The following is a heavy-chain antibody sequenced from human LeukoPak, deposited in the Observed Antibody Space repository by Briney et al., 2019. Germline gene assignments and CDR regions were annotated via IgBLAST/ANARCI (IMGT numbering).Heavy chain of an antibody. V-gene: IGHV1-2*02. CDR1: GYSFTDYAFTEYY. J-gene: IGHJ4*02. CDR2: INPNSGGT. D-gene: IGHD5-24*01. CDR3: ATRVDGFTNYFDL. Sequence: GASVKVSCKASGYSFTDYAFTEYYLHWVRQAPAQGLEWMGWINPNSGGTTYPQKFQGRVTMTIDTSISTAYMELSSLRSGDTAVYYCATRVDGFTNYFDLWGQGTLVTVSS.